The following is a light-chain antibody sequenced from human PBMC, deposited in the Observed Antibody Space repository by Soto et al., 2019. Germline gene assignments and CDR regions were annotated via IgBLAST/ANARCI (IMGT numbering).Light chain of an antibody. CDR3: SSYADSNNYV. J-gene: IGLJ1*01. CDR2: EVT. Sequence: QPVLTQPPSASGSPGQSVTISCTGTSSDVGGYNYVSWYQQHPGKAPKVMIYEVTKRPSGVPDRFSGSKSGNTASLTVSGLQEEDEADYYCSSYADSNNYVFGSGTKLTVL. V-gene: IGLV2-8*01. CDR1: SSDVGGYNY.